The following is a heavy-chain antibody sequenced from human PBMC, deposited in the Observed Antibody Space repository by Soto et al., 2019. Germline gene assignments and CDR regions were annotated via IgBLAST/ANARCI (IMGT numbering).Heavy chain of an antibody. V-gene: IGHV3-48*03. Sequence: GGSLRLSYAASGFSFSNYEMNWVRQAPGKGLEWVSFISTTSTTYYADSVKGRFTFSRDNAKNSLFLQMNSLRAEDTAVYYCARGYSVGYGFDYWGQGTPVTVSS. CDR1: GFSFSNYE. CDR2: ISTTSTT. CDR3: ARGYSVGYGFDY. J-gene: IGHJ4*02. D-gene: IGHD5-18*01.